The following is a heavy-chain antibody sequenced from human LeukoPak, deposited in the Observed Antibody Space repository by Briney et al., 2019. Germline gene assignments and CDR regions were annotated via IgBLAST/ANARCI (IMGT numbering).Heavy chain of an antibody. Sequence: ASETLSLTCAVYGGSFSGYYWSWIRQPPGKGLEWIGEINHSGSTNYNPSLKSRVTISVDTSKNQFSLKLSSVTAADTAVYYCASPPIVTIFGVVPWGQGTLVTVSS. CDR1: GGSFSGYY. CDR3: ASPPIVTIFGVVP. J-gene: IGHJ5*02. V-gene: IGHV4-34*01. D-gene: IGHD3-3*01. CDR2: INHSGST.